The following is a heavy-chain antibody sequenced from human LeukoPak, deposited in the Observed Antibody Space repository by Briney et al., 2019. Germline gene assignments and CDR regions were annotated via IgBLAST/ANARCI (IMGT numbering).Heavy chain of an antibody. J-gene: IGHJ4*02. D-gene: IGHD3-22*01. CDR3: ARDPGYYDSSGYYYVGMVDY. V-gene: IGHV3-74*01. CDR2: IKSDGSST. Sequence: PGGSLRLSCAASGFTFSSYWMHWVRQAPGKGLVWVSRIKSDGSSTSYADSVKGRFTISRDNSKNSLYLQMNSLRAEDTAVYYCARDPGYYDSSGYYYVGMVDYWGQGTLVTVSS. CDR1: GFTFSSYW.